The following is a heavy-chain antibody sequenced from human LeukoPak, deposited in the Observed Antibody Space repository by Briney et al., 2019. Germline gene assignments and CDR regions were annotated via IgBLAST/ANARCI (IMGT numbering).Heavy chain of an antibody. Sequence: PGGSLRLSFAASGFTFSSYEMNWVRQAPGKGLEWLSYISASGTTTYQADSVKGRFTRSRDNAKKSLYLQMNSLRAEDTAVYYCARDHCSSNSCFFDYWGQGTLVTVSP. CDR3: ARDHCSSNSCFFDY. CDR1: GFTFSSYE. V-gene: IGHV3-48*03. D-gene: IGHD2-2*01. J-gene: IGHJ4*02. CDR2: ISASGTTT.